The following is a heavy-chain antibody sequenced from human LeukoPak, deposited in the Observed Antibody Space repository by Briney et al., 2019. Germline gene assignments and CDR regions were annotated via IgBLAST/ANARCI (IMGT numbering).Heavy chain of an antibody. Sequence: SETLSLTCAVYGGSFSGYYWSWIRQPPGKGLEWIGYIYYSGSTYYNPSLKSRVTISVDTSKNQFSLKLSSVTAADTAVYYCARVCLAAQGAFDIWGQGTMVTVSS. CDR1: GGSFSGYY. CDR2: IYYSGST. J-gene: IGHJ3*02. CDR3: ARVCLAAQGAFDI. V-gene: IGHV4-30-4*08. D-gene: IGHD6-6*01.